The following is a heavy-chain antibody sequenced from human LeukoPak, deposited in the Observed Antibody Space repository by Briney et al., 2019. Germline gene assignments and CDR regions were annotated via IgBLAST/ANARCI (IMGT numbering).Heavy chain of an antibody. CDR1: GGSFSGYY. Sequence: SITLSLTCEDCGGSFSGYYWTWIRQEKGKGLEWIGEINPSGRISYNPSLKSRLTISVDASKNQFSLNLRSLTAADTAVYYCARGRQEVSMIVVVMTAVSYYLDVWGKGTTVTVS. V-gene: IGHV4-34*01. CDR3: ARGRQEVSMIVVVMTAVSYYLDV. D-gene: IGHD3-22*01. CDR2: INPSGRI. J-gene: IGHJ6*03.